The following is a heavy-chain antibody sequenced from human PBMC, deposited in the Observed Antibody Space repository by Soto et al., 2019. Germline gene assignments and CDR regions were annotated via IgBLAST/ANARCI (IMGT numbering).Heavy chain of an antibody. CDR2: INSDGSST. CDR1: GCNFSDYY. Sequence: PGGALSLSCASSGCNFSDYYMSWIRQAPGKGLVWVSRINSDGSSTSYADSVKGRFTISRDNAKNTLYLQMNSLRAEDKAVYYCARAEWELLQAWFDPWGQGTMVADS. V-gene: IGHV3-74*01. D-gene: IGHD1-26*01. J-gene: IGHJ5*02. CDR3: ARAEWELLQAWFDP.